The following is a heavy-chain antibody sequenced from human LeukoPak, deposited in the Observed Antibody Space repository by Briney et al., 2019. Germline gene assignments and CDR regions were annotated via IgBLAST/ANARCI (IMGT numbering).Heavy chain of an antibody. J-gene: IGHJ5*02. CDR2: IYYSGST. CDR3: ARWARYSSKLYWFDP. V-gene: IGHV4-39*07. CDR1: GGSISSSSYY. Sequence: ASETLSLTCTVSGGSISSSSYYRGWIRQPPGKGLEWIGSIYYSGSTYYNPSLKSRVTISVDTSKNQFSLKLSSVTAADTAVYYCARWARYSSKLYWFDPWGQGTLVTVSS. D-gene: IGHD6-13*01.